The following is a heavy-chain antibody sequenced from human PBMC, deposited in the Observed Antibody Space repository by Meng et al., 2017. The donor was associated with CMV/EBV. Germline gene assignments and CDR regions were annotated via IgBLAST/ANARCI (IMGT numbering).Heavy chain of an antibody. CDR1: GFTFDDYA. V-gene: IGHV3-43D*03. Sequence: GGSLRLSCAASGFTFDDYAMHWVRQAPGKGLEWVSLISWDGGSTYYADSVKGRFTISRDNSKNSLYLQMNSLRAEDTALYYCARDGPVLRFLEWLSPFDYWGQGTLVTVSS. CDR3: ARDGPVLRFLEWLSPFDY. CDR2: ISWDGGST. D-gene: IGHD3-3*01. J-gene: IGHJ4*02.